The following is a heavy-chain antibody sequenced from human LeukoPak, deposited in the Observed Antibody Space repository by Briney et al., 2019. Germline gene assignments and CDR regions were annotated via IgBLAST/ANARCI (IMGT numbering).Heavy chain of an antibody. J-gene: IGHJ4*02. Sequence: GGSLRLSCVVSGFTVSTNYMSWVRQAPGKGLEWVAFIRYDGSNKYYADSVKGRFTISRDNSKNTLYLQMNSLRAEDTAVYYCAKRIRGYNYGNFDYWGQGTLVTVPS. CDR1: GFTVSTNY. CDR2: IRYDGSNK. V-gene: IGHV3-30*02. CDR3: AKRIRGYNYGNFDY. D-gene: IGHD5-18*01.